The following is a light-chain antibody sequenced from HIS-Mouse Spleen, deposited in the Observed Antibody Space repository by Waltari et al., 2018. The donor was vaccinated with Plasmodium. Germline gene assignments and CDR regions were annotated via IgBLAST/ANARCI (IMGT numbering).Light chain of an antibody. V-gene: IGKV2-28*01. CDR3: MQALQTPRYT. Sequence: DIVMTQSPLSLPVTPGEPASISCRSSQSLLHSNGYNYLDWYLQKPGPSPQLLIYLGSNRASGVPDRVSGSGSGTDFTLKISRVEAEDVGVYYCMQALQTPRYTFGQGTKLEIK. CDR1: QSLLHSNGYNY. CDR2: LGS. J-gene: IGKJ2*01.